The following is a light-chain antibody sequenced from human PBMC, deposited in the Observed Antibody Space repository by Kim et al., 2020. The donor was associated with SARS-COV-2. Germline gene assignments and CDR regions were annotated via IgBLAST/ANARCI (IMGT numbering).Light chain of an antibody. Sequence: ALGERATLSCRASQSVSDILAWYQQKPGQAPRLLIYGASTRATGIPARFSGSGSGTEFTLTISSLQSEDSAVYYCQQYDDWPPWTFGQGTKVEIK. J-gene: IGKJ1*01. CDR1: QSVSDI. CDR2: GAS. V-gene: IGKV3-15*01. CDR3: QQYDDWPPWT.